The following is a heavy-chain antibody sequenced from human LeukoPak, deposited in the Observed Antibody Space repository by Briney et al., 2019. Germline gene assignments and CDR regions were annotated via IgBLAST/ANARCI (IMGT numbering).Heavy chain of an antibody. CDR1: GGSISSSNW. D-gene: IGHD3-3*01. CDR3: ARELFFYYYYYMDV. CDR2: IYHSGST. Sequence: SETLSLTCAVSGGSISSSNWWSWVRQPPGKGLEWIGEIYHSGSTNYNPSLKSRVTISVDTSKNQFSLKLSSVTAADTAVYYCARELFFYYYYYMDVWGKGTTVTISS. V-gene: IGHV4-4*02. J-gene: IGHJ6*03.